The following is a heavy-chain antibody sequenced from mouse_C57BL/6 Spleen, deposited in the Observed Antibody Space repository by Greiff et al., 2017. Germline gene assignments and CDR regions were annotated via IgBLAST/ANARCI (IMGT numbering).Heavy chain of an antibody. V-gene: IGHV1-52*01. Sequence: VQLQQPGAELVRPGSSVKLSCKASGYTFTSYWMHWVKQRPIQGLEWIGNIDPSDSYTNYNQKFKGKSTLTVDKSSSTAYMQLSSLTSEDSAVYYCARSGTTVVGFDYWGQGTTLTVSS. CDR2: IDPSDSYT. CDR1: GYTFTSYW. D-gene: IGHD1-1*01. CDR3: ARSGTTVVGFDY. J-gene: IGHJ2*01.